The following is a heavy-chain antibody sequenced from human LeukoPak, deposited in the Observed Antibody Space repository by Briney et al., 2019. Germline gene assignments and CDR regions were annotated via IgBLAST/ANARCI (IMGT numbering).Heavy chain of an antibody. J-gene: IGHJ1*01. V-gene: IGHV3-23*01. CDR3: AKARYYYDSSGYYYKEYFQH. CDR2: ISGSGGST. CDR1: GFTFSSYG. Sequence: PGGSLGLSCAASGFTFSSYGMSWVRQAPGKGLEWVSAISGSGGSTYYADSVKGRFTISRDNSKNTLYLQMNSLRAEDTAVYYCAKARYYYDSSGYYYKEYFQHWGQGTLVTVSS. D-gene: IGHD3-22*01.